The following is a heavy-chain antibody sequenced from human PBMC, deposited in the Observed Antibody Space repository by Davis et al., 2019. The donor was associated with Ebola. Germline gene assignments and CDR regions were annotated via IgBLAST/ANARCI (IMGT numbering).Heavy chain of an antibody. Sequence: VKVSCKASGYTFTSYAMHWVRQAPGQRLEWMGWINAGNGNTKYSQKFQGRVTITRDTSTSTVYMELSSLSSEDTAVYYCARDGAYCGGDCYSRWFDPWGQGTLVTVSS. J-gene: IGHJ5*02. D-gene: IGHD2-21*02. CDR2: INAGNGNT. V-gene: IGHV1-3*01. CDR1: GYTFTSYA. CDR3: ARDGAYCGGDCYSRWFDP.